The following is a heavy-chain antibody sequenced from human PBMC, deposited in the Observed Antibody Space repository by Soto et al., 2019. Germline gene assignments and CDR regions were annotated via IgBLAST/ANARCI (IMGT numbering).Heavy chain of an antibody. J-gene: IGHJ6*02. CDR3: ARMCLYSSSSGDYYYYGMDV. CDR2: IIPIFGTA. V-gene: IGHV1-69*12. CDR1: GGTFSSYA. D-gene: IGHD6-6*01. Sequence: QVQLVQSGAEVKKPGSSVKVSCKASGGTFSSYAISWVRQAPGQGLEWMGGIIPIFGTANYAQKFQGRVTITADESTSTDYMELSSLRSEDTAVYYCARMCLYSSSSGDYYYYGMDVWGQGTTVTVSS.